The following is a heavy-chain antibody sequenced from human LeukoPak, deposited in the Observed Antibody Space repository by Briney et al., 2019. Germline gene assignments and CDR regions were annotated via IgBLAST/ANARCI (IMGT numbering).Heavy chain of an antibody. CDR3: ARDRSGSYWRGRAFDI. CDR1: GFTFSDYY. Sequence: PGGSLRLSCAASGFTFSDYYMSWIRQAPGKGLEWVSYISSSGSTIYYADSVKGRFTISRDNAKNPLYLQMNSLRAEDTAVYYCARDRSGSYWRGRAFDIWGQGTMVTVSS. CDR2: ISSSGSTI. D-gene: IGHD1-26*01. J-gene: IGHJ3*02. V-gene: IGHV3-11*04.